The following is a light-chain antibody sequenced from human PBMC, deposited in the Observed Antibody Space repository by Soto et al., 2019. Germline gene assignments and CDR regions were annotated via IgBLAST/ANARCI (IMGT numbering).Light chain of an antibody. J-gene: IGLJ1*01. CDR2: EVS. CDR3: SSYTDSTSYV. CDR1: SSDVGNYKY. V-gene: IGLV2-14*01. Sequence: QSVLTQPASVSGSPGQSITISCTGTSSDVGNYKYVSWYQQHPGKAPKLMIYEVSNRPSGVSNRFSGSKSGNTASLTISGLQAEDETDYYCSSYTDSTSYVFGSGTKVTVL.